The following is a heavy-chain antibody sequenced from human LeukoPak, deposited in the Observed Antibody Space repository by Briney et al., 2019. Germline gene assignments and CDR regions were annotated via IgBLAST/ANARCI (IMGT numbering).Heavy chain of an antibody. Sequence: GGSLRLSCVASGFAFGNSAMTWVRQAPGKGLEWVSTIAGNGSYSYYADSVKGRFTISRDNAKNSLYLQMNSLRAEDTAVYFCARGDYPDYWGQGTLVTVSS. CDR1: GFAFGNSA. J-gene: IGHJ4*02. V-gene: IGHV3-21*01. CDR2: IAGNGSYS. CDR3: ARGDYPDY.